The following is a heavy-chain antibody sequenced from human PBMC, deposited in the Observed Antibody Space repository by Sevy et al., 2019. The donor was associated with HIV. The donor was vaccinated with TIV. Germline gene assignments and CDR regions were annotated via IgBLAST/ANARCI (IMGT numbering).Heavy chain of an antibody. D-gene: IGHD5-18*01. V-gene: IGHV4-31*03. CDR1: GGSISSGGYY. CDR3: ARVGGDTAMVTQSLDY. CDR2: IYYSGST. Sequence: SENLSLTCTVSGGSISSGGYYWSWIRQHPGKGLEWIGYIYYSGSTYYNPSLKSRVTISVDTSKNQFSLKLSSVTAADTAVYYCARVGGDTAMVTQSLDYWGQGTLVTVSS. J-gene: IGHJ4*02.